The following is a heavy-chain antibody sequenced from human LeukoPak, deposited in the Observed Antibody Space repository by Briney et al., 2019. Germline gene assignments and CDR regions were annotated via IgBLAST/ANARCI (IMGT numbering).Heavy chain of an antibody. D-gene: IGHD3-3*01. J-gene: IGHJ3*02. Sequence: GESLKTSCKGSGYSFTSYWIGWVRQMPGKGLEWMGIIYPGYADTRSRPSLQAHVPSSADTSISYACLQWSSLKASDTAMYYCARGEYYDFVSPPRRGAFDIWGERTTVTVSS. V-gene: IGHV5-51*01. CDR1: GYSFTSYW. CDR3: ARGEYYDFVSPPRRGAFDI. CDR2: IYPGYADT.